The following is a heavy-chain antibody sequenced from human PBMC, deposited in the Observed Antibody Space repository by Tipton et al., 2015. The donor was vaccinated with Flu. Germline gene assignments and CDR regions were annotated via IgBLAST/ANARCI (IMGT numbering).Heavy chain of an antibody. CDR1: GYTFTGYG. CDR3: AREEILLRYFDWSPPRGALDI. D-gene: IGHD3-9*01. Sequence: QLVQSGAEVKKPGASVKVSCKASGYTFTGYGISWVRQAPGQGLEWMGWISAYNGNTNYAQKLQGRVTMTTDTSTSTAYMELRSLGAGGPAVYYCAREEILLRYFDWSPPRGALDIWGQGKMVAVSS. CDR2: ISAYNGNT. J-gene: IGHJ3*02. V-gene: IGHV1-18*01.